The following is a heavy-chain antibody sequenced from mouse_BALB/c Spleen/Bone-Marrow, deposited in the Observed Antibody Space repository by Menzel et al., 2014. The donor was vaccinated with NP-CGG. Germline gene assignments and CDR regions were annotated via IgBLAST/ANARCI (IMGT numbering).Heavy chain of an antibody. CDR2: INPSTGYT. Sequence: QVQLQQSGAELAKPGASVKMSCKASGYTFTSYWMHWVKQRPGQGLEWIGYINPSTGYTEYNQKFKDKATLTADKSSSTAYMQLSSLTSDDSAVYYCARSGGGYDGFAYWGQGTLVTVSA. V-gene: IGHV1-7*01. CDR3: ARSGGGYDGFAY. CDR1: GYTFTSYW. J-gene: IGHJ3*01. D-gene: IGHD2-2*01.